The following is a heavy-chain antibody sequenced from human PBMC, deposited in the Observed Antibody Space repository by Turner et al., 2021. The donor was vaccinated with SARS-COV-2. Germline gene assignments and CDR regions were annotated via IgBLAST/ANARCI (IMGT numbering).Heavy chain of an antibody. CDR3: ARIRGGSYHGPFDY. CDR2: ISYDGNNK. J-gene: IGHJ4*02. D-gene: IGHD1-26*01. CDR1: GFTFSSYG. Sequence: QVQLVASGGGVVQPGRSLRLSCAASGFTFSSYGLHWVRQAPGKGLEWVAVISYDGNNKYYADSVRGRFTISRDNSKNTVYLQMNSLRAEDTAVYYCARIRGGSYHGPFDYWGQGTLVTVSS. V-gene: IGHV3-30*04.